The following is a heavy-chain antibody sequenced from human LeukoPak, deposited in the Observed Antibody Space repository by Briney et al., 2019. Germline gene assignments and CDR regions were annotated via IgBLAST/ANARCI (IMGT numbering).Heavy chain of an antibody. V-gene: IGHV4-34*01. D-gene: IGHD2-15*01. CDR1: GGSFSGYY. CDR3: ARGRELYYCSGGSSYLAPFDY. J-gene: IGHJ4*02. Sequence: SETLSLTCAVYGGSFSGYYWSWIRQPPGQGLEWIGEINHSGSTNYNPSLKSRVTISVDTSKNQFSLKLSSVTAADTAVYYCARGRELYYCSGGSSYLAPFDYWGQGTLVTVSS. CDR2: INHSGST.